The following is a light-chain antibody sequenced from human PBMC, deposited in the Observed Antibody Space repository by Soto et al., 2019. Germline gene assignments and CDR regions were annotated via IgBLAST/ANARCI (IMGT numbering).Light chain of an antibody. CDR2: AAS. CDR3: QQSYSNPLT. CDR1: QRISEY. J-gene: IGKJ4*01. V-gene: IGKV1-39*01. Sequence: DIQMTQSPSSLSASVGDRVIITCRASQRISEYLNWYQHIPVKAPKLLIYAASNLQSGVPSRFSGSRSGTDFTLTISSLQPEDFATYYCQQSYSNPLTFGGGTKVEIK.